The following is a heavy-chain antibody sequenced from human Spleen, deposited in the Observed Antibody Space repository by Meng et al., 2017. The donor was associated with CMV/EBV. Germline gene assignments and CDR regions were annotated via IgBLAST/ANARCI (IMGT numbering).Heavy chain of an antibody. CDR2: ISWNGGNI. CDR1: GFTFNDYD. Sequence: SLKISCAASGFTFNDYDMHWVRQAPGKGLEWVSSISWNGGNIIYADSVKGRFTISRDNAKNSLYLQMNSLRPEDTALYHCVKSYSRFCSGGSCYSGFDFWGQGTLVTVSS. CDR3: VKSYSRFCSGGSCYSGFDF. D-gene: IGHD2-15*01. V-gene: IGHV3-9*01. J-gene: IGHJ4*02.